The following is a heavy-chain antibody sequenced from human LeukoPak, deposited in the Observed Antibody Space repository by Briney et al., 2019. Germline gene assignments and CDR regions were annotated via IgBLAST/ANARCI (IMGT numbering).Heavy chain of an antibody. CDR2: IYSGGST. D-gene: IGHD3-22*01. CDR1: GFTVSSNY. J-gene: IGHJ4*02. Sequence: GGSLRLSCAASGFTVSSNYMSWVRQAPGKGLEWVSVIYSGGSTYYADSVKGRFTISRDNSKNTLYLQMNSLRAEDTAVCYCARMESPSTYYYDSSGFYYFDYWGQGTLVTVSS. CDR3: ARMESPSTYYYDSSGFYYFDY. V-gene: IGHV3-53*01.